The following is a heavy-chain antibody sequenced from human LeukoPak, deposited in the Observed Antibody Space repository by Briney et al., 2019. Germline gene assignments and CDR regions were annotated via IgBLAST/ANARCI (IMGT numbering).Heavy chain of an antibody. V-gene: IGHV2-5*02. D-gene: IGHD6-6*01. CDR2: IYWGDDK. Sequence: VSGPTLLKPTQTLTLTCTFSGFSLSTNDVGVGWIRQPPGEALEWLALIYWGDDKRYSPSQKSRLTITKDTSKNQVVLTMANMDPADTATYYCAFSKYSRSDFDSWGQGTLVTVSS. CDR1: GFSLSTNDVG. J-gene: IGHJ4*02. CDR3: AFSKYSRSDFDS.